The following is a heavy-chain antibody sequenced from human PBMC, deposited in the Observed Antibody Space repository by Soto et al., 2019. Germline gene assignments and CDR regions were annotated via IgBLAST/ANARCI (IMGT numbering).Heavy chain of an antibody. D-gene: IGHD3-3*01. Sequence: GGSLRLSCAASGFTFSSYAMSWVRRAPGKGLEWVSAISGSGGSTYYADSVKGRFTISRDNSKNTLYLQMNSLRAEDTAVYYCAKDRVRFLEWFLDYWGQGTLVTVSS. J-gene: IGHJ4*02. V-gene: IGHV3-23*01. CDR3: AKDRVRFLEWFLDY. CDR2: ISGSGGST. CDR1: GFTFSSYA.